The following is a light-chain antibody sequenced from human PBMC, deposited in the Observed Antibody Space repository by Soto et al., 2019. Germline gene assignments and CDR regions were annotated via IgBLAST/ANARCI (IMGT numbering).Light chain of an antibody. CDR1: QSVSSSY. CDR3: QHFGTAPPYT. V-gene: IGKV3-20*01. J-gene: IGKJ5*01. Sequence: EIVLSQSPGTLSLSPKERATLSCRAIQSVSSSYLAWYQQKPGQAPRLLIYGASSRATGIPDRFTGSGSGTDFTLSISRLEPEDFVVYCCQHFGTAPPYTFGQGARLEIK. CDR2: GAS.